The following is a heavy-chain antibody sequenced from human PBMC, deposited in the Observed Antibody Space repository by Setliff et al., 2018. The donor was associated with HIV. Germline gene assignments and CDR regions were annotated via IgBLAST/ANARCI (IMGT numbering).Heavy chain of an antibody. Sequence: SETLSLTCTVSGGSISSYYWSWIRQPPGKGLEWIGYIYINGITNYSPSLESRVTISVDTSKKQFSLKLSSVTAADTAVYFCARSRGGTTRGYMDVWGKGTTVTVS. CDR1: GGSISSYY. CDR2: IYINGIT. CDR3: ARSRGGTTRGYMDV. J-gene: IGHJ6*03. V-gene: IGHV4-4*08. D-gene: IGHD4-17*01.